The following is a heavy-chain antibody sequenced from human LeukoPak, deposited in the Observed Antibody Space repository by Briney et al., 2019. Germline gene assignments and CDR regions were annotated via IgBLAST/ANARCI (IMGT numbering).Heavy chain of an antibody. CDR3: TRDPNYHDRSIYYDVFDI. J-gene: IGHJ3*02. D-gene: IGHD3-22*01. CDR1: GFTFSRYW. V-gene: IGHV3-7*01. CDR2: IKGDGSLK. Sequence: PGGSLRLSCAAPGFTFSRYWRIWVRQTPGKGLEWVANIKGDGSLKYDQDSVRGRFTISRDNADNSLYLQMNSLSAGDTAVYYCTRDPNYHDRSIYYDVFDIWGQGTKVTVSS.